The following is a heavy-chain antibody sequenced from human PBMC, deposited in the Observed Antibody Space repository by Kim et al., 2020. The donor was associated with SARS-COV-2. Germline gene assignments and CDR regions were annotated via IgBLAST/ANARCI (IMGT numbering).Heavy chain of an antibody. D-gene: IGHD6-13*01. Sequence: ASVKVSCKASGYTFTSYGISWVRQAPGQGLEWMGWISAYNGNTNYAQKLQGRVTMTTDTSTSTAYMELRSLRSDDTAVYYCARDIAAAVRPRWLDPWGQGTLVTVSS. CDR2: ISAYNGNT. CDR3: ARDIAAAVRPRWLDP. J-gene: IGHJ5*02. V-gene: IGHV1-18*04. CDR1: GYTFTSYG.